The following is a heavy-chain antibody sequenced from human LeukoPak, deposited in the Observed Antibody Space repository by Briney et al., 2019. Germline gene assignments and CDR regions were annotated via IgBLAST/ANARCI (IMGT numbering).Heavy chain of an antibody. V-gene: IGHV3-74*01. D-gene: IGHD3-3*01. CDR2: INSDGSST. CDR3: ARDVVNYDFWSGYYKDYGMDV. CDR1: GFTFSSYW. J-gene: IGHJ6*02. Sequence: GGSLRLSCAASGFTFSSYWMHWVRQAPGKGLVWVSRINSDGSSTSYADSVKGRFTTSRDNAKNTLYLQMNSLRAEDTAVYYCARDVVNYDFWSGYYKDYGMDVWGQGTTVTVSS.